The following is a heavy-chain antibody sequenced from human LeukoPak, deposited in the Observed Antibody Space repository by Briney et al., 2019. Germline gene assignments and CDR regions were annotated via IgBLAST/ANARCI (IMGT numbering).Heavy chain of an antibody. J-gene: IGHJ4*02. V-gene: IGHV3-7*01. CDR1: GFTFSSYA. CDR3: ARVGGSGSWRYFDY. CDR2: IKQDGSEK. D-gene: IGHD3-10*01. Sequence: GGSLRLSCAASGFTFSSYAMSWVRQAPGKGLEWVANIKQDGSEKYYVDSVKGRFTISRDNAKNSLYLQMNSLRAEDTAVYYCARVGGSGSWRYFDYWGQGTLVTVSS.